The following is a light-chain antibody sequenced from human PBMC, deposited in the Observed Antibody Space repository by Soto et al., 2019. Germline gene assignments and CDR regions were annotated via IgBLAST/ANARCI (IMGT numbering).Light chain of an antibody. CDR1: QSVSGSY. J-gene: IGKJ4*01. CDR3: QHYNDWPPT. V-gene: IGKV3-15*01. Sequence: EIVMTQSPATLSVSPGERATLSCRASQSVSGSYLAWYQHKPGQAPRLLISGASTRATGIPARFSGSGSGTEFTLTLNGLQSEDLAVYSSQHYNDWPPTFGGGTKVEIK. CDR2: GAS.